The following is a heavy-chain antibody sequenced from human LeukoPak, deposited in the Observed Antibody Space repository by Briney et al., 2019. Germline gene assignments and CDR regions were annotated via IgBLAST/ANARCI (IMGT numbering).Heavy chain of an antibody. J-gene: IGHJ4*02. CDR1: GSTFSSYD. D-gene: IGHD4-17*01. V-gene: IGHV3-13*04. CDR3: ARAYGDYFDY. CDR2: IGTAGDT. Sequence: GGSLRLSCAASGSTFSSYDMHWVRQVTGESLEWVSTIGTAGDTKYPGSVKGRFTISRENAKNSLYLQMNSLRAGDTAVYYCARAYGDYFDYWGQGTLVTVSS.